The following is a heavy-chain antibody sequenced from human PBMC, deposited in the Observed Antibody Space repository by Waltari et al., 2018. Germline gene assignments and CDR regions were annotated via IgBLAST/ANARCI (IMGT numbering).Heavy chain of an antibody. CDR3: ARDLSTYSSSWYGY. CDR2: ISSSSSTI. D-gene: IGHD6-13*01. Sequence: EVQLVESGGGLVQPGGSLRLSCAASGFTFSSYSMNWVRQAPGKGLEWVSYISSSSSTIYYADSVKGRFTISRDNAKNSLYLQMNSLRAEDTAVYYCARDLSTYSSSWYGYWGQGTLVTVSS. J-gene: IGHJ4*02. V-gene: IGHV3-48*01. CDR1: GFTFSSYS.